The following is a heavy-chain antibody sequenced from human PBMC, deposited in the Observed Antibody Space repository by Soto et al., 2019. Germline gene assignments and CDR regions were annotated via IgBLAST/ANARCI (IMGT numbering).Heavy chain of an antibody. J-gene: IGHJ4*02. D-gene: IGHD6-13*01. CDR2: IHHSGNT. CDR3: AHSPGWYFLDH. Sequence: QVRLQESGPGLVEPSGTLSLTRAVSGASIITTNWYNWVRQSPGKGLEWIGEIHHSGNTNFNPSLKSRVTLSVDTSKNQLSLRLSSVTAADTAIYYCAHSPGWYFLDHWGQGALVTVS. CDR1: GASIITTNW. V-gene: IGHV4-4*02.